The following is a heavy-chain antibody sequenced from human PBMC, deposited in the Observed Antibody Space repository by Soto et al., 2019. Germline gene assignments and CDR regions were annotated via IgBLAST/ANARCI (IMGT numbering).Heavy chain of an antibody. V-gene: IGHV3-7*01. Sequence: GGSLRLPCAASGFTFSSYWMSWVRQASGNALEWVANIKPDGSEKYYVDSVKGRFTISRDNAKTSLYLQMNSLRAEEAAVYYCARDQQLASVLDYWGQGXLVTVSS. J-gene: IGHJ4*02. CDR3: ARDQQLASVLDY. CDR1: GFTFSSYW. D-gene: IGHD6-13*01. CDR2: IKPDGSEK.